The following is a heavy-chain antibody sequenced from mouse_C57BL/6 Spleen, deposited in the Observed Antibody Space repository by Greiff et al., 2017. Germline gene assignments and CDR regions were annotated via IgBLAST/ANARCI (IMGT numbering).Heavy chain of an antibody. V-gene: IGHV1-53*01. Sequence: VQLQQPGTELVKPGASVKLSCKASGYTFTSYWMHWVKQRPGQGLEWIGNINPSNGGTNYNEKFKSKATLTVDKSSSTAYMQLSSLTSEDSAVYYCARSHYYGSSSDWYFDVWGTGTTGTVSS. CDR1: GYTFTSYW. CDR3: ARSHYYGSSSDWYFDV. J-gene: IGHJ1*03. CDR2: INPSNGGT. D-gene: IGHD1-1*01.